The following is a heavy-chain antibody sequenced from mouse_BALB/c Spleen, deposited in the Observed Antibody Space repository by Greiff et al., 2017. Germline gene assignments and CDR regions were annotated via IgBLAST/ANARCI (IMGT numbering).Heavy chain of an antibody. D-gene: IGHD2-5*01. Sequence: VKLMESGPGLVAPSQSLSITCTVSGFSLTSYGVHWVRQPPGKGLEWLGVIWAGGSTNYNSALMSRLSISKDNSKSQVFLKMNSLQTDDTAMYYCARERVSNSYAMDYWGQGTSVTVSS. J-gene: IGHJ4*01. V-gene: IGHV2-9*02. CDR1: GFSLTSYG. CDR2: IWAGGST. CDR3: ARERVSNSYAMDY.